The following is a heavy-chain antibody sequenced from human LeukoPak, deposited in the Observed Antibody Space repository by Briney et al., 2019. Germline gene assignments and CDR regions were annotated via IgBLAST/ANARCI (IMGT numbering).Heavy chain of an antibody. V-gene: IGHV1-8*01. CDR3: ARDVLGTIPYYYYGMDV. CDR2: MNPNSGNT. Sequence: GASVKVSCKASGYTFTSYDINWVRQATGQGLEWMGWMNPNSGNTGYAQKFQGRVTMTRNTSISTAYMEPSSLRSEDTAVYYCARDVLGTIPYYYYGMDVWGQGTTVTVSS. D-gene: IGHD5-12*01. J-gene: IGHJ6*02. CDR1: GYTFTSYD.